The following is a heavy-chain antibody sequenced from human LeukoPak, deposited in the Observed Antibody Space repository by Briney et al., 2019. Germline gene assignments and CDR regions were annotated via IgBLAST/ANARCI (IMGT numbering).Heavy chain of an antibody. D-gene: IGHD1-26*01. CDR2: IYYSGST. V-gene: IGHV4-30-4*02. Sequence: PSETLSLTCTVSGGSIGSGDYYWSWIRQPPGKGLEWIGYIYYSGSTYYNPSLKSRVTISVGTSKNQFSLKLSSVTAADTAVYYCAREGGPIYFDSWGQGTLVTVSS. J-gene: IGHJ4*02. CDR1: GGSIGSGDYY. CDR3: AREGGPIYFDS.